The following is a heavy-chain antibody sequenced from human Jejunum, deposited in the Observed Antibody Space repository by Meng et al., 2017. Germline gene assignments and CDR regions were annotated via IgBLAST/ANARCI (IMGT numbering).Heavy chain of an antibody. V-gene: IGHV4-39*07. D-gene: IGHD6-13*01. J-gene: IGHJ4*02. CDR2: VYYSGNT. CDR3: AREGRASAGRSFDF. CDR1: GGSINTNTYY. Sequence: SETLSLTCSVSGGSINTNTYYWAWIRQPPGKGLEWIGSVYYSGNTYYHPSLKSRLTISIDTSKDQFSLELTSVTAADTAVYFCAREGRASAGRSFDFWGQGLPVTVSS.